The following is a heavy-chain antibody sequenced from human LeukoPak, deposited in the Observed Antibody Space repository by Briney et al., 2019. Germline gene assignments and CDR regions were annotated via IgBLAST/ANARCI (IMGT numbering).Heavy chain of an antibody. V-gene: IGHV4-39*07. Sequence: SETLSLTCTVSGGSISSSSYYWGWIRQPPGKGLEWIGSIYYSGSTYYNPSLKSRVTISVDTSKNQFSLKLSSVTAADTAVYYCATTTVTTSDWYFDLWGRGTLVTVSS. CDR1: GGSISSSSYY. D-gene: IGHD4-17*01. CDR2: IYYSGST. CDR3: ATTTVTTSDWYFDL. J-gene: IGHJ2*01.